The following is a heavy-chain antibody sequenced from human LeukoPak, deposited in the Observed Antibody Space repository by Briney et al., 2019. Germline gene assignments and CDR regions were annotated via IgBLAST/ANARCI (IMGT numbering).Heavy chain of an antibody. V-gene: IGHV4-34*01. CDR3: ARGLGGWLRLFDY. CDR2: INHSGST. D-gene: IGHD6-19*01. CDR1: GFTFSSYN. J-gene: IGHJ4*02. Sequence: PGGSLRLSCAASGFTFSSYNMNWIRQPPGKGLEWIGEINHSGSTNYNPSLKSRVTISVDTSKNQFSLKLSSVTAADTAVYYCARGLGGWLRLFDYWGQGTLVTVSS.